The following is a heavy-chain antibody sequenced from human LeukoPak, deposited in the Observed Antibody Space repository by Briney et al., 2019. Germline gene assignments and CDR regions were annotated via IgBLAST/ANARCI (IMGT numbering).Heavy chain of an antibody. J-gene: IGHJ4*02. CDR2: ISGDGGST. V-gene: IGHV3-43*02. CDR3: ARGKYYYDSSGYYYGDLLYYFDY. D-gene: IGHD3-22*01. CDR1: GFTFDDYA. Sequence: PGGSLRLSCAASGFTFDDYAMHWVRQAPGKGLEWVSLISGDGGSTYYADSVKGRFTISRDNSKNTLYVQMNSLRAEDTAVYYCARGKYYYDSSGYYYGDLLYYFDYWGQGTLVTVSS.